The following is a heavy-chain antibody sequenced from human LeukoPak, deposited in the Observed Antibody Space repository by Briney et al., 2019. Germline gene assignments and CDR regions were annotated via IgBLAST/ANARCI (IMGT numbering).Heavy chain of an antibody. D-gene: IGHD3-3*01. CDR3: AKDPLYYDFWSGSFDY. V-gene: IGHV3-23*01. CDR2: ISGSGGST. J-gene: IGHJ4*02. CDR1: GFTLSSYA. Sequence: GASLRLSCAASGFTLSSYAMSWVRQAPGKGLEWVSAISGSGGSTYYADSVKGRFTISRDNSKNTLYLQMNSLRAEDTAVYYCAKDPLYYDFWSGSFDYWGQGTLVTVSS.